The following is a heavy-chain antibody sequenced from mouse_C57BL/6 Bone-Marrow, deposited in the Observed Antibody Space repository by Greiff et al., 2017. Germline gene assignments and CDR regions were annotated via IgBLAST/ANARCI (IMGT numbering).Heavy chain of an antibody. Sequence: VQLQQSGAELVRPGASVKLSCTASGFNIKDDYMHWVKQRPEQGLEWIGWIDPENGDTEYASKFQGKATITADTSSNTAYLQLSILTSEDTAVYCCTHYCFGSYCFGYWCQGTTLTVSS. D-gene: IGHD1-1*01. V-gene: IGHV14-4*01. CDR3: THYCFGSYCFGY. CDR2: IDPENGDT. J-gene: IGHJ2*01. CDR1: GFNIKDDY.